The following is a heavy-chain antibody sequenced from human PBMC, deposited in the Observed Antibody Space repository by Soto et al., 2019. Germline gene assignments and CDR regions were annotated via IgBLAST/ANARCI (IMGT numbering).Heavy chain of an antibody. CDR2: ISSSSSSI. CDR1: GFTFSSYS. V-gene: IGHV3-21*01. D-gene: IGHD4-17*01. J-gene: IGHJ4*02. Sequence: PGGSLRLSYAASGFTFSSYSMNWVRQAPGKGLEWVSSISSSSSSIYYVDSVKGRFTISRDNAKNSLYLQMNSLRAEDTAVYYCARERGGYGGNFDYWGQGILVTSPQ. CDR3: ARERGGYGGNFDY.